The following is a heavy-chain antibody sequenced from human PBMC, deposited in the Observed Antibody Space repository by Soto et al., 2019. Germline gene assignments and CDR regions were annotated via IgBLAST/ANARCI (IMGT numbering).Heavy chain of an antibody. CDR2: ISYSGST. V-gene: IGHV4-31*03. CDR1: GGSISRGGYY. Sequence: LPLTCTVSGGSISRGGYYWSWFRQHPGKGLEWIGYISYSGSTYYNPSLKSRVTISVDTSKNQFSLKLSSVTAADTAVYYGATLRFLEWARAKNYYYYGMDVWGQGTTVT. CDR3: ATLRFLEWARAKNYYYYGMDV. J-gene: IGHJ6*02. D-gene: IGHD3-3*01.